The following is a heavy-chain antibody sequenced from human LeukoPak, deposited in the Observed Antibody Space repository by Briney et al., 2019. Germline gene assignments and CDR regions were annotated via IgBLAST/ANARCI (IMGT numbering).Heavy chain of an antibody. Sequence: GGSLRLSCAASGFTFSSYAMSCVRQAPGKGLEWVSAISGSGGSTYYADSVKGRFTISRDNSKNTLYLQMNSLRAEDTAVYYCAKPQPIYSSGWYNYFDYWGQGTLVTVSS. CDR2: ISGSGGST. D-gene: IGHD6-19*01. CDR3: AKPQPIYSSGWYNYFDY. V-gene: IGHV3-23*01. J-gene: IGHJ4*02. CDR1: GFTFSSYA.